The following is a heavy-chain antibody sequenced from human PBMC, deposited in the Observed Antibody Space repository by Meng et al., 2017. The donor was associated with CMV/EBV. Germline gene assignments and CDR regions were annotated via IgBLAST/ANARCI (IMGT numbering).Heavy chain of an antibody. D-gene: IGHD3-9*01. Sequence: GGSLRLSCAASGFTFSSYAMHWVRQAPGKGLEWVANIKQDGSEKYYVDSVKGRFTISRDNAKNSLYLQMNSLRAEDTAVYYCARASSILTGYYYYWGQGTLVTVSS. J-gene: IGHJ4*02. V-gene: IGHV3-7*01. CDR1: GFTFSSYA. CDR2: IKQDGSEK. CDR3: ARASSILTGYYYY.